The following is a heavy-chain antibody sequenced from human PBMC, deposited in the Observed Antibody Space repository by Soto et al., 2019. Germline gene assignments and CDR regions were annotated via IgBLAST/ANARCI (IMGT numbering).Heavy chain of an antibody. CDR2: IWYDGSYK. Sequence: PGGSLRLSXAASGFTFSNYGIHWVRQAPGKGLEWAAVIWYDGSYKYYADSVKGRFTISRDNSRNTLFLQMNSLRAEDTAVYYCARDLAGKGLDYWGQGTLVTVSS. CDR1: GFTFSNYG. V-gene: IGHV3-33*01. CDR3: ARDLAGKGLDY. J-gene: IGHJ4*02. D-gene: IGHD3-10*01.